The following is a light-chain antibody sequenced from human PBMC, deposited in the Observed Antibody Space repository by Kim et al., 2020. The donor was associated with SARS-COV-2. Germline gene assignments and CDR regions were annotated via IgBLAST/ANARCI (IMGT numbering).Light chain of an antibody. V-gene: IGKV1-5*03. Sequence: DIQMTQSPSTLSASVGDRVTITCRASKSISSWLAWYQQKPGKAPKLLIYKASSLESGVPSRFSGSGSGTEFTLTISSLQPDDFATYYCQQCNSYPYSFGQGTKLEI. CDR1: KSISSW. CDR2: KAS. CDR3: QQCNSYPYS. J-gene: IGKJ2*03.